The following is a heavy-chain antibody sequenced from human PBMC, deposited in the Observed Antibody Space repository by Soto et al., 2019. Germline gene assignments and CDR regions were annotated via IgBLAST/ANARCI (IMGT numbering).Heavy chain of an antibody. D-gene: IGHD5-12*01. CDR1: GGTFSNSA. J-gene: IGHJ6*02. CDR2: IMPIFRTP. V-gene: IGHV1-69*12. Sequence: QVQLEQSGAEVKKPGSSVKVSCKASGGTFSNSAISWVRQAPGQGLEWMGGIMPIFRTPDYAQKFQGRVTGTAAEFTSTVYMVLSGLRSDDTAVYYCARDKDRLQLGGNYYYILDVWGQGTTVTVSS. CDR3: ARDKDRLQLGGNYYYILDV.